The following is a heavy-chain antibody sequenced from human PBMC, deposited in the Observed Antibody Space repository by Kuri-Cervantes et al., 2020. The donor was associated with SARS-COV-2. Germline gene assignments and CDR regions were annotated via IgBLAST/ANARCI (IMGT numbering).Heavy chain of an antibody. CDR1: GGSISSSSYY. V-gene: IGHV4-39*02. Sequence: SETLSLTCTVSGGSISSSSYYWGWIRQPPGKGLEWIGSIYYSGSTYYNPSLKSRVTISVDTYKNQFSLKMSSVTAADTAVYYCARDGVFMVTNDYWGRGTLVTVSS. CDR2: IYYSGST. J-gene: IGHJ4*02. CDR3: ARDGVFMVTNDY. D-gene: IGHD2-21*02.